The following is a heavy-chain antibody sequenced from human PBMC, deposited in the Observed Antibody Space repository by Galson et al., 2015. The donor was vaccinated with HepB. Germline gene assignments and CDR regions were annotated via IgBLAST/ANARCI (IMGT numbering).Heavy chain of an antibody. CDR2: TYYRSKWYN. J-gene: IGHJ4*02. CDR3: ARSDVGATRGYFDY. Sequence: CAISGDSVSSNSAAWNWIRQSPSRGLEWLGRTYYRSKWYNDYAVSVKSRITINPDTSKNQFSLQLNSVTAADTAVYYCARSDVGATRGYFDYWGQGTLVTVSS. CDR1: GDSVSSNSAA. V-gene: IGHV6-1*01. D-gene: IGHD1-26*01.